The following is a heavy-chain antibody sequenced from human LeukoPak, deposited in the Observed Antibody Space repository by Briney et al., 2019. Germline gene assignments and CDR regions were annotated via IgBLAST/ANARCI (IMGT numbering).Heavy chain of an antibody. D-gene: IGHD3-22*01. CDR3: AKDTQYYYDSSGGFDY. Sequence: PGRSLRLSCAASGFTFDDYAMPWVRHAPGKGLEWVSGISWNSGSIGYADSVKGRFTISRDNAKNSLYLQMNSLRAEDTALYYCAKDTQYYYDSSGGFDYWGQGTLVTVSS. CDR1: GFTFDDYA. CDR2: ISWNSGSI. J-gene: IGHJ4*02. V-gene: IGHV3-9*01.